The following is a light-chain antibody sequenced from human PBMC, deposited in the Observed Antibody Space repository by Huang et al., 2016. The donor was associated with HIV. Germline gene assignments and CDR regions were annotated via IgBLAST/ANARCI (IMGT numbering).Light chain of an antibody. J-gene: IGKJ1*01. CDR1: QSVRDN. Sequence: EVLMTQSPVTLSESPGGRVTISCWASQSVRDNLAWFQQQPGPAPRLLVHGSSTTATVVPDRFSCSGSGTGFTLTITSLQSDDYAVYYCQQYYTWPRTFGQGTRVE. CDR2: GSS. V-gene: IGKV3-15*01. CDR3: QQYYTWPRT.